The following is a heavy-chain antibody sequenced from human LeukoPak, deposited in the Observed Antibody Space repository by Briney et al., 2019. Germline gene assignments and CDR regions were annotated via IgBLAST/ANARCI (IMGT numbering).Heavy chain of an antibody. J-gene: IGHJ4*02. CDR1: VYTFTGYY. D-gene: IGHD6-6*01. V-gene: IGHV1-2*02. Sequence: ASVKVSCKASVYTFTGYYMHWVREAPGQGLAWMGWINPNSGGTNYAQKFQGRVTMTRDTSISTAYMELSRLRSDDTAVYYCARDSAPARLDYWGQGTLVTVSS. CDR3: ARDSAPARLDY. CDR2: INPNSGGT.